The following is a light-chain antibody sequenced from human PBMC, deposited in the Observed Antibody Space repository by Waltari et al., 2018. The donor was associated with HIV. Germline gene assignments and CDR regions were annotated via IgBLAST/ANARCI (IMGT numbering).Light chain of an antibody. V-gene: IGKV3-11*01. Sequence: EIVLTQSPATLSLSPGERATLSCRASQSVSSYLAWYQQKPGQAPRLLIYDASNRATGIPARFSASGSGKDFTLTISSLEPEDFAVYYCQQRSYWPPYTFGQGTRLEIK. J-gene: IGKJ2*01. CDR2: DAS. CDR3: QQRSYWPPYT. CDR1: QSVSSY.